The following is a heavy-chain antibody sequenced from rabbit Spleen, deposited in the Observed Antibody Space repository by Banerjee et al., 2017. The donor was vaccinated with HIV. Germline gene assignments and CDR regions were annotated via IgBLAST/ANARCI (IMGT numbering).Heavy chain of an antibody. V-gene: IGHV1S45*01. J-gene: IGHJ6*01. CDR1: GFSFSDRDV. CDR3: VRDDGTSFSTYGMDL. D-gene: IGHD8-1*01. CDR2: IDAGSTGST. Sequence: QEQLVESGGGLVQPEGSLTLNCEGSGFSFSDRDVMCWVRQAPGKGLEWIACIDAGSTGSTYYASWAKGRFTISKTSSTTVTLQMTSLTAADTGTYFCVRDDGTSFSTYGMDLWGPGTLVTVS.